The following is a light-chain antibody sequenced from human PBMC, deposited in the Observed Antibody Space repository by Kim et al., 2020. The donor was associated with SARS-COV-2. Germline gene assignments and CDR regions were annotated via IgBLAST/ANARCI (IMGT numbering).Light chain of an antibody. CDR2: GNS. Sequence: GQRVTISCTGSSSNIGAGYDVHWYQQLPGPAPKLLIYGNSNRPSGVPDRFSGSKSGTSASLAITGLQAEDEADYYCQSYDSSLRYVFGTGTKVTVL. V-gene: IGLV1-40*01. CDR3: QSYDSSLRYV. J-gene: IGLJ1*01. CDR1: SSNIGAGYD.